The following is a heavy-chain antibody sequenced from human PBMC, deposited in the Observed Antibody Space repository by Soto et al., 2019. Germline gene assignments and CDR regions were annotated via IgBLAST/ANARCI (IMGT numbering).Heavy chain of an antibody. CDR2: ISYSGST. CDR1: GGSVRSVNQY. CDR3: ARDLGVPAGTYYYAMHV. J-gene: IGHJ6*02. Sequence: SETLSLTCTVSGGSVRSVNQYWNWIRQPPGKGLEWIGYISYSGSTKYNPSLKSRITISRDTSKNQFSLKMSSVTAADTAVYYCARDLGVPAGTYYYAMHVWGQGTTVTVSS. D-gene: IGHD6-13*01. V-gene: IGHV4-61*01.